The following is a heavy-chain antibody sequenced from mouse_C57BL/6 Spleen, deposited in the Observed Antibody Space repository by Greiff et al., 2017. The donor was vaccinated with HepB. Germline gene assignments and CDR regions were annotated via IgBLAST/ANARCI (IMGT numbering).Heavy chain of an antibody. CDR1: GYTFTSYT. J-gene: IGHJ1*03. CDR3: ARWNYGSSSHWYFDV. V-gene: IGHV1-4*01. CDR2: INPSSGYT. D-gene: IGHD1-1*01. Sequence: VHLVESGAELARPGASVKMSCKASGYTFTSYTMHWVKQRPGQGLEWIGYINPSSGYTKYNQKFKDKATLTADKSSSTAYMQLSSLTSEDSAVYYCARWNYGSSSHWYFDVWGTGTTVTVSS.